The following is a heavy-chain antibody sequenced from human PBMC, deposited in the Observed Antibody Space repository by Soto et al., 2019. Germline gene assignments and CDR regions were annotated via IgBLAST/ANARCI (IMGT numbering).Heavy chain of an antibody. Sequence: PSETLSLTCTVSGGSISSYYWSWIRQPPGKGLEWIGYIYYSGSTNYNPSLKSRVTISVDTSKNQFSLKLSSVTAADTAVYYCARGYYDSSGYYFDYWGQGTLVTVSS. J-gene: IGHJ4*02. CDR1: GGSISSYY. V-gene: IGHV4-59*01. CDR2: IYYSGST. D-gene: IGHD3-22*01. CDR3: ARGYYDSSGYYFDY.